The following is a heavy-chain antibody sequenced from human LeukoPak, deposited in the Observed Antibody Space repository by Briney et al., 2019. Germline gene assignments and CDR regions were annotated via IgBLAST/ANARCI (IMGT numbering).Heavy chain of an antibody. Sequence: ASVKVSCKASGYTFTGYYMHWVRQAPGQGLEWMGWINPNSGGTNYAQKLQGRVTMTTDTSTSTAYMELRSLRSDDTAVYYCARDLMRAIPIVAPDWFDPWGQGTLVTVSS. V-gene: IGHV1-2*02. J-gene: IGHJ5*02. CDR3: ARDLMRAIPIVAPDWFDP. CDR2: INPNSGGT. CDR1: GYTFTGYY. D-gene: IGHD5-12*01.